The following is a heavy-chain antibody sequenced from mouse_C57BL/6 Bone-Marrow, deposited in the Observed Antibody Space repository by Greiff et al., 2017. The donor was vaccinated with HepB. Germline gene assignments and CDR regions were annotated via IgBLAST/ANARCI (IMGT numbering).Heavy chain of an antibody. CDR2: IDPEDGDT. Sequence: VQLQQSGAELVRPGASVKLSCTASGFNIKDYYMHWVKQRPEQGLEWIGRIDPEDGDTEYAPKFQGKATMTADPSSNTAYLQLSSLTSEDTAVYYCTTHYYYGSSRYYAMDYWGQGTSVTVSS. D-gene: IGHD1-1*01. V-gene: IGHV14-1*01. CDR1: GFNIKDYY. CDR3: TTHYYYGSSRYYAMDY. J-gene: IGHJ4*01.